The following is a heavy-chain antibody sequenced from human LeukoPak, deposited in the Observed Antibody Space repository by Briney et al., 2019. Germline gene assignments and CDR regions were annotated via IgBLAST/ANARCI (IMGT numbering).Heavy chain of an antibody. J-gene: IGHJ2*01. CDR2: IYYSGST. CDR3: ARDGYSSGWYFIGYFDL. D-gene: IGHD6-19*01. V-gene: IGHV4-39*07. CDR1: GGSISSSSYY. Sequence: SETLSLTCTVSGGSISSSSYYWGWIRQPPGKGLEWIGSIYYSGSTYYNPSLKSRVTISVDTSKNQFSLQLSSVTAADTAVYYCARDGYSSGWYFIGYFDLWGRGTLVTVSS.